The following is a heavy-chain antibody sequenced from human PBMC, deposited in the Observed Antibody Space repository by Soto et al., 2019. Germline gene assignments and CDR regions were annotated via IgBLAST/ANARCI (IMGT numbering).Heavy chain of an antibody. V-gene: IGHV3-33*01. D-gene: IGHD6-13*01. CDR2: IWYDGSNK. Sequence: QVQLVESGGGVVQPGRSLRLSCAASGFTFSSYGMHWVRQAPGKGLEWVAVIWYDGSNKYYADSVKGRFTISRDNSKNTLYLQMHSLRAEDTAVYYCARDQLYSSSWSDYWGQGTLVTVDS. CDR1: GFTFSSYG. CDR3: ARDQLYSSSWSDY. J-gene: IGHJ4*02.